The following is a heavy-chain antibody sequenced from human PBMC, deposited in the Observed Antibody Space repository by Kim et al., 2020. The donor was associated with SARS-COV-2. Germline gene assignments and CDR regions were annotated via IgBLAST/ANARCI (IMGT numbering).Heavy chain of an antibody. CDR2: IYHSGST. J-gene: IGHJ6*02. V-gene: IGHV4-4*02. D-gene: IGHD5-12*01. CDR3: VRRGYDYVYYYGMDV. Sequence: SETLSLTCAVSGGSISSSNWWSWVRQPPGKGLEWIGEIYHSGSTNYNPSLKSRVTISVDKSKNQFSLKLSSVTAADTAVYYCVRRGYDYVYYYGMDVWGQGTTVTVSS. CDR1: GGSISSSNW.